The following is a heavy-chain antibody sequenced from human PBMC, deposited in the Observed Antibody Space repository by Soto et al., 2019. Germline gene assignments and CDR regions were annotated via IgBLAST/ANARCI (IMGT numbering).Heavy chain of an antibody. CDR1: GDTFNSYV. CDR3: ARESLGAKGDDH. D-gene: IGHD3-16*01. CDR2: IIPIIGVT. Sequence: QVQLVQSGAEVKRPGSSVKVSCESSGDTFNSYVISWVRQAPGQGLEWMGGIIPIIGVTHYAQKFQGRVTMSALSCTGTAYMELTNLGFEDTALYYCARESLGAKGDDHWGQGTLVTVSS. V-gene: IGHV1-69*17. J-gene: IGHJ4*02.